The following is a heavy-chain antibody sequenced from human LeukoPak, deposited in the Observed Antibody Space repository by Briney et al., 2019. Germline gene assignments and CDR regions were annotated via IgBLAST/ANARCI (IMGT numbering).Heavy chain of an antibody. Sequence: PSETLSLTCTVSGGSISSYYWSWIRQPPGKGLEWIGYIYYSGSTNYNPSLKSRVTISADTSKNQFSLKLSSVTAADTAVYYCARVRRQLGAFDIWGQGTMVTVSS. CDR1: GGSISSYY. CDR3: ARVRRQLGAFDI. V-gene: IGHV4-59*13. D-gene: IGHD6-13*01. CDR2: IYYSGST. J-gene: IGHJ3*02.